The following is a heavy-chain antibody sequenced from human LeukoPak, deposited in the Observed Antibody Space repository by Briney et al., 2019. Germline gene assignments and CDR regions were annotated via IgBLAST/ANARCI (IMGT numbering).Heavy chain of an antibody. D-gene: IGHD4-23*01. Sequence: PSQTLSLTCTVSGGSISSGDYYWSWIRQPPGKGLEWIGYIYYSGSTYYNPSLKSRVTISADTSKNQFSLKLSSVTAADTAVYYCARRPGEYGGNGFDYWGQGTLVTVSS. V-gene: IGHV4-30-4*01. CDR2: IYYSGST. J-gene: IGHJ4*02. CDR3: ARRPGEYGGNGFDY. CDR1: GGSISSGDYY.